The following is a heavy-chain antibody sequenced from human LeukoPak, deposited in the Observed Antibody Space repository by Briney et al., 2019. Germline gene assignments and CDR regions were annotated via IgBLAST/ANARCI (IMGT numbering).Heavy chain of an antibody. V-gene: IGHV4-39*01. CDR3: ARRPNWNYSNWFDP. CDR2: IYYSEST. D-gene: IGHD1-7*01. J-gene: IGHJ5*02. Sequence: SETLSLTCTVSGASISSSSYYWGWIRQPPGKGLEWIGNIYYSESTYYNPSLKSRVTMSIDTSRNQFSLKLRSVTTADTAVYYCARRPNWNYSNWFDPWGQGTLVTVSS. CDR1: GASISSSSYY.